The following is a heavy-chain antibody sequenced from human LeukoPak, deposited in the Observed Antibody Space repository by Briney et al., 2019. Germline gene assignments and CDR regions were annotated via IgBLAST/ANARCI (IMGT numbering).Heavy chain of an antibody. J-gene: IGHJ4*02. CDR3: ARHRSGGYSYGVLDY. Sequence: LXLTCTVSGGSISSGSYHWGWIRXPPEKGLEWXGSIYYSGNTYYNPSLKSRVTISVDTSKNQFSLKLSSVTAADTAVYYCARHRSGGYSYGVLDYWGQGTLVTVSS. CDR2: IYYSGNT. D-gene: IGHD5-18*01. V-gene: IGHV4-39*01. CDR1: GGSISSGSYH.